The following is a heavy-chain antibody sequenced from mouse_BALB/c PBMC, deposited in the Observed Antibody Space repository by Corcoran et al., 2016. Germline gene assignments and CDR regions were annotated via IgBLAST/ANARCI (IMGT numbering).Heavy chain of an antibody. J-gene: IGHJ2*01. CDR1: GYSITSGSY. CDR2: ISYDGSN. V-gene: IGHV3-6*02. Sequence: DVQLQEAGPGLVKPSQSLSLTCSVTGYSITSGSYWNWSRQFPGSKLEWMGYISYDGSNNYNPSLKNRISITRDTSKNQFFLKLNSVTTEDTATYYCASGSSYFDYWGQGTMLTVS. CDR3: ASGSSYFDY. D-gene: IGHD1-1*01.